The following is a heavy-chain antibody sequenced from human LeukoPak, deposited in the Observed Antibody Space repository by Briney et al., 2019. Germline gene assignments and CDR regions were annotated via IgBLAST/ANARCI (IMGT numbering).Heavy chain of an antibody. D-gene: IGHD1-1*01. Sequence: PGGSLRLSFAASGFTFSSYAMSWVRQAPGKGLEWVSAISGSSGSTYYADSVKGRFTISRDNSKNTLYLQMNSLRAEDTAVYYCAKDRPGTTSYYFDYWGQGTLVTVSS. CDR1: GFTFSSYA. J-gene: IGHJ4*02. CDR2: ISGSSGST. V-gene: IGHV3-23*01. CDR3: AKDRPGTTSYYFDY.